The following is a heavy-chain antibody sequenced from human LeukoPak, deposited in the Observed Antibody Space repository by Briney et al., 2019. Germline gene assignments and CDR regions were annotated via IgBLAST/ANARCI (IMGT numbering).Heavy chain of an antibody. J-gene: IGHJ6*03. CDR1: GGPFSGYY. V-gene: IGHV4-34*01. CDR2: INHSGST. D-gene: IGHD6-19*01. CDR3: ARGPREFSSGWYSRDYYYYYMDV. Sequence: PSETLSLTCAVYGGPFSGYYWSWIRQPPGKGLEWIGEINHSGSTNYNPSLKSRVTISVDTSKNQFSLKLSSVTAADTAVYYCARGPREFSSGWYSRDYYYYYMDVWGKGTTVTVSS.